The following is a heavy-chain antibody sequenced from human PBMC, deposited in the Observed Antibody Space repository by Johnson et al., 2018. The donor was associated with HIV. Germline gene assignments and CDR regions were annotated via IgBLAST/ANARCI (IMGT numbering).Heavy chain of an antibody. CDR2: VWYDGNNK. CDR3: AKDRTNWGYNSFDM. J-gene: IGHJ3*02. V-gene: IGHV3-33*06. D-gene: IGHD5-24*01. CDR1: GFIFSDYG. Sequence: QVQLVESGGGLVQPGGSLRLSCVGSGFIFSDYGMHWVRQAPGKGLEWVAAVWYDGNNKYYAKSVKGRFTVFRDNADNTVFLQMNKLRAEDTALYFCAKDRTNWGYNSFDMWGQGTFVTVS.